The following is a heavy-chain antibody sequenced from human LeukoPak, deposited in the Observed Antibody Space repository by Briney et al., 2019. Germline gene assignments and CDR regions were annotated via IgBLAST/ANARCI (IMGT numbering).Heavy chain of an antibody. V-gene: IGHV4-59*08. D-gene: IGHD5-18*01. CDR1: GGSFSGYY. CDR2: IYYSGST. Sequence: PSETLSLTCAVYGGSFSGYYWSWIRQPPGKGLEWIGYIYYSGSTNYNPSLKSRVTISVDTSKNQFSLKLSSVTAADTAVYYCARQDSYGSVYYFDYWGQGTLVTVSS. CDR3: ARQDSYGSVYYFDY. J-gene: IGHJ4*02.